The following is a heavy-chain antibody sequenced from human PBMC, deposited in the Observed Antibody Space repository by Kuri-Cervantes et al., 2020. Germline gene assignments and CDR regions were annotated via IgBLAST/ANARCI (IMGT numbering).Heavy chain of an antibody. Sequence: SGPTLVKPTQTLTLTCTFSGFPHSTSGVGVSWIRQPPGKALEWLALIYWDDDKRYSPSLKSRLPITNDTSKNQVVLTMTNMDPVDTATYYCAQIGYGMDVWGQGTTVTVSS. V-gene: IGHV2-5*02. CDR3: AQIGYGMDV. J-gene: IGHJ6*02. CDR1: GFPHSTSGVG. CDR2: IYWDDDK.